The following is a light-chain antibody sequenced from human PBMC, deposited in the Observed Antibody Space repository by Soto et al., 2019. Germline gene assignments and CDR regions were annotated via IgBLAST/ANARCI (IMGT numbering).Light chain of an antibody. CDR1: KNDIGVYDF. Sequence: QSALTQPPSASGSPGQSVTISCTGTKNDIGVYDFVSWYQHHPGKAPRLIIYEVVQRPSGVPDRFSGSKSGNTASLTVSGLQAADEADYYCSAWDDSLHVWLFGGGTKLTVL. J-gene: IGLJ3*02. CDR3: SAWDDSLHVWL. V-gene: IGLV2-8*01. CDR2: EVV.